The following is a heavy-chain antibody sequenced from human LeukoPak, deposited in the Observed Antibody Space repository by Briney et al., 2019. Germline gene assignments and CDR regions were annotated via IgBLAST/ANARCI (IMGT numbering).Heavy chain of an antibody. J-gene: IGHJ4*02. CDR3: ARGGHYYDSSGYFNY. CDR1: GYTFTSYD. CDR2: IIPIFGTA. D-gene: IGHD3-22*01. V-gene: IGHV1-69*13. Sequence: SVKVSCKASGYTFTSYDINWVRQAPGQGLEWMGGIIPIFGTANYAQKFQGRVTITADESTSTAYMELSSLRSEDTAVYYCARGGHYYDSSGYFNYWGQGTLVTVSS.